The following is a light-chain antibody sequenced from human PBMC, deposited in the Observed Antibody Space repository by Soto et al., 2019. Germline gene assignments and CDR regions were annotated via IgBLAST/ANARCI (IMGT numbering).Light chain of an antibody. CDR3: QQYNNWPLP. Sequence: EIVMTQSPATLSVSPGERATLSCRASQSVSSYLAWYQQKPGQAPRLLIYGASTRATGLPPRFSGSGSGTEFTLTISSLQSEDFAVYYCQQYNNWPLPLGGGSKVEIK. CDR2: GAS. V-gene: IGKV3-15*01. CDR1: QSVSSY. J-gene: IGKJ4*01.